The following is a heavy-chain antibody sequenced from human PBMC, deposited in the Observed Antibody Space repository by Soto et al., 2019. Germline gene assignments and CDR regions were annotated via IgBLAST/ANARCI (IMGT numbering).Heavy chain of an antibody. V-gene: IGHV1-46*01. J-gene: IGHJ4*02. CDR3: ARDGGYDVLTGHYILLYYLDN. D-gene: IGHD3-9*01. Sequence: QVHLVQSGAEVKKPGASVKFSCKASGYTFTTYSMHWVRQTPGHGLEWMGVINPSGGRTSYAQKFQGRVTMTRDTSTSTVHMELSNLRSEDTAVYFCARDGGYDVLTGHYILLYYLDNWGLGTLVTVSS. CDR1: GYTFTTYS. CDR2: INPSGGRT.